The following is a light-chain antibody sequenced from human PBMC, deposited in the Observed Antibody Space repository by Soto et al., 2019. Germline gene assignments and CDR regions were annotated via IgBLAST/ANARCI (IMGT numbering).Light chain of an antibody. V-gene: IGLV2-11*01. CDR1: SSDVGGYNY. Sequence: QSALTQPASVSGSPGQSITISCTGTSSDVGGYNYVSWYQQHPGKAPKLMIYDVNNRPSGVPYRFSGSKSGNTASLTISGRQDEEEADDYCCSSAASYTPVVFGGGTKLTVL. CDR2: DVN. CDR3: CSSAASYTPVV. J-gene: IGLJ2*01.